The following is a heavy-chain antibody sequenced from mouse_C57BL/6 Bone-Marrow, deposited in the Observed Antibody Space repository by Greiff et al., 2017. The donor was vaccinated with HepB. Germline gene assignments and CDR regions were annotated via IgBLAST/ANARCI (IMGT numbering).Heavy chain of an antibody. D-gene: IGHD3-2*02. CDR2: IDPSDSYT. CDR1: GYTFTSYW. V-gene: IGHV1-69*01. J-gene: IGHJ3*01. CDR3: ARSKTAQATFGFAY. Sequence: VQLQQPGAELVMPGASVKLSCKASGYTFTSYWMHWVKQRPGQGLEWIGEIDPSDSYTNYNQKFKGKSTLTVDKSSSTAYMQLSSLTSEDSAVYYCARSKTAQATFGFAYWGQGTLVTVSA.